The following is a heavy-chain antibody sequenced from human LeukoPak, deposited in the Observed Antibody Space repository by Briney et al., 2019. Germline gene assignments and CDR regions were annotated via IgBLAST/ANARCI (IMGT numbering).Heavy chain of an antibody. CDR1: GFTFSGYS. V-gene: IGHV3-48*01. CDR2: ISSSSSTI. Sequence: PGGSLRLSCAASGFTFSGYSMNWVRQAPGKGLEWVSYISSSSSTIYYADSVKGRFTISRDNAKNSLYLQMNSLRAEDTAVYYCARDRLIAAAGTNWFDPWGQGTLVTVSS. J-gene: IGHJ5*02. D-gene: IGHD6-13*01. CDR3: ARDRLIAAAGTNWFDP.